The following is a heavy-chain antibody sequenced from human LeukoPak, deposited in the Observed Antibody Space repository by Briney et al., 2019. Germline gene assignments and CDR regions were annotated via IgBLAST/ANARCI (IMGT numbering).Heavy chain of an antibody. V-gene: IGHV4-61*01. CDR2: IYYSGST. CDR1: GGSVSSCSYY. D-gene: IGHD3-22*01. Sequence: PSETLSLTCTVSGGSVSSCSYYWSWIRQPPGKGLERIGNIYYSGSTNYNHSLKSRVTISVDTSKTQFSLKLSSVSAADTAVYYCARGGYGEYYYDSSGYYLFDYWGQGTLVTVSS. J-gene: IGHJ4*02. CDR3: ARGGYGEYYYDSSGYYLFDY.